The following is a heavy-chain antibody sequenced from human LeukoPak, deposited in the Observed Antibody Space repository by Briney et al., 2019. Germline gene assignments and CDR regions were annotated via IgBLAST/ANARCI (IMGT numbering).Heavy chain of an antibody. D-gene: IGHD2-21*01. V-gene: IGHV3-73*01. CDR2: IRSKPHNYAT. CDR1: GFSFSGSA. J-gene: IGHJ4*02. CDR3: TPVVGDVVFTNAY. Sequence: GESLKLSCAASGFSFSGSAMHWVRQASGKGLEWVGRIRSKPHNYATAYAASVKGRFTLSRDDSENTAFLQMNSLRTEDTAVYYYTPVVGDVVFTNAYWGQGTLVTVSS.